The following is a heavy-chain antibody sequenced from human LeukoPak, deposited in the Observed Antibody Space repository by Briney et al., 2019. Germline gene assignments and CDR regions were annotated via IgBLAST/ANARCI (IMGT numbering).Heavy chain of an antibody. V-gene: IGHV1-8*03. J-gene: IGHJ5*02. Sequence: EASVKVSCKASGYTFTSYDINWVRQATGQGLEWMGWMNPNSGNTGYAQKFQGRVTITRNTSISTAYMELSSLRSEDTAVYYCARGTYSSSWYNWFDPWGQGTLVTVSS. CDR3: ARGTYSSSWYNWFDP. CDR1: GYTFTSYD. CDR2: MNPNSGNT. D-gene: IGHD6-13*01.